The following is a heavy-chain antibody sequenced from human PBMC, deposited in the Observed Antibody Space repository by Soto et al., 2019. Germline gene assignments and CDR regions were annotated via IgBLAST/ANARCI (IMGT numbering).Heavy chain of an antibody. Sequence: GASVKVSCKASGYTFTSYDINWARQATGQGLEWMGWMNANNGNTNYAQKFQGRVTMTTDTSTSTAYMELRSLRSDDTAVYYCARDLRNYDFWSGYIDYYMDVWGKGTTVTVSS. CDR2: MNANNGNT. CDR1: GYTFTSYD. J-gene: IGHJ6*03. CDR3: ARDLRNYDFWSGYIDYYMDV. V-gene: IGHV1-18*01. D-gene: IGHD3-3*01.